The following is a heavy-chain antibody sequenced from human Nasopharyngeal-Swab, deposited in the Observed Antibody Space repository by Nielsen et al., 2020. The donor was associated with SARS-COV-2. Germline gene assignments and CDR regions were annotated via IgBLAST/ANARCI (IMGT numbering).Heavy chain of an antibody. D-gene: IGHD3-22*01. Sequence: WIRQPPGKGLEWIGYIYYSGCTYYNPSLKSRVTISVDTSKNQFSLKLSSVTAADTAVYYCARATMIVVVIGAFDIWGQGTMVTVSS. CDR3: ARATMIVVVIGAFDI. V-gene: IGHV4-31*02. CDR2: IYYSGCT. J-gene: IGHJ3*02.